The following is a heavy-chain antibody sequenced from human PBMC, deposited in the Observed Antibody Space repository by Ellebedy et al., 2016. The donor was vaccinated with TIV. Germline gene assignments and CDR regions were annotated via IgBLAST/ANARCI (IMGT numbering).Heavy chain of an antibody. D-gene: IGHD2-2*01. CDR3: ARYCNSTTCSNWFDP. CDR2: ISAYNGNT. CDR1: GYTFTSYG. J-gene: IGHJ5*02. Sequence: AASVKVSCKTSGYTFTSYGISWVRQAPGQGLEWMGWISAYNGNTNYAQMLQGRVTMTTDTFTSTAYMELRSLRSGDTAVYYCARYCNSTTCSNWFDPWGQGTLVTVSS. V-gene: IGHV1-18*04.